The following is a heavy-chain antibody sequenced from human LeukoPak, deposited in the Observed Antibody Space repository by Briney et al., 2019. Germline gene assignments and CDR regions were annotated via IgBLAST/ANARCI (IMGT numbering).Heavy chain of an antibody. J-gene: IGHJ6*03. D-gene: IGHD6-19*01. CDR1: GGSFSGYY. CDR3: ARGQNSSGWYEHYYMDV. CDR2: INHSGST. Sequence: SETLSLTCAVYGGSFSGYYWSWIRQPPGKGLEWIGEINHSGSTNYNPSLKSRVTISVDTSKNQFSLKLSSVTASDTAVYYCARGQNSSGWYEHYYMDVWGKGTTVTISS. V-gene: IGHV4-34*01.